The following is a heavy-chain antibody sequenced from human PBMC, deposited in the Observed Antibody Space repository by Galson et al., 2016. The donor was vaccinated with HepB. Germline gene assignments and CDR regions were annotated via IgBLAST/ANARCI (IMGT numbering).Heavy chain of an antibody. CDR1: GDRVSSNKVV. V-gene: IGHV6-1*01. CDR2: TYLRAMWYN. Sequence: CAISGDRVSSNKVVWNWIRQSPSRGLEWLGRTYLRAMWYNDYASSVRSRITINPDISKNQFPLQLNSVTPEDTAVYYCARGVTTQAGWNWFDPWGQGTLVTVSS. J-gene: IGHJ5*02. D-gene: IGHD2-21*02. CDR3: ARGVTTQAGWNWFDP.